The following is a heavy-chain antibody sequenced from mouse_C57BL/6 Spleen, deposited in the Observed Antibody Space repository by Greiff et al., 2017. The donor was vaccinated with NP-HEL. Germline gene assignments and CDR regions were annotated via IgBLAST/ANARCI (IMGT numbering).Heavy chain of an antibody. D-gene: IGHD4-1*01. CDR3: ARQGVLGRGAMDY. CDR1: GFTFSSYT. Sequence: EVQLVESGGGLVKPGGSLKLSCAASGFTFSSYTMSWVRQTPEKRLEWVATISGGGGNTYYPDSVKGRFPISRDTAKNTLYLQMSSLRSEDTALYYCARQGVLGRGAMDYWGQGTSVTVSS. V-gene: IGHV5-9*01. J-gene: IGHJ4*01. CDR2: ISGGGGNT.